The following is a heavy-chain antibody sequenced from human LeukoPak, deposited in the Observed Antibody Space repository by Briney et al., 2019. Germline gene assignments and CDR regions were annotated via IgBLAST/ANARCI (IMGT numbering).Heavy chain of an antibody. J-gene: IGHJ4*02. Sequence: GGSLRLSCAASGFTFSSHGMNWVRQAPGKGLEWVSGIRGDGVTTYYADSVKGRFTISRDNAKNSLYLQMNSLRAEDTAVYYCARDQTGYSSSWFDYWGQGTLVTVSS. CDR3: ARDQTGYSSSWFDY. CDR2: IRGDGVTT. V-gene: IGHV3-23*01. D-gene: IGHD6-13*01. CDR1: GFTFSSHG.